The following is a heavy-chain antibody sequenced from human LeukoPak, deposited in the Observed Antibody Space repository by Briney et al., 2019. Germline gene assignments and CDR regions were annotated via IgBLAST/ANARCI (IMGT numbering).Heavy chain of an antibody. J-gene: IGHJ4*02. CDR3: ARVATGFDY. CDR2: IYYSGGT. V-gene: IGHV4-59*01. Sequence: PSETLSLTCTVSGGSISSYYWSWIRQPPGKGLEWIGYIYYSGGTNYNPSLKSRVTISVDTSKNQFSLKLSSVTAADTAVYYCARVATGFDYWGQGTLVTVSS. CDR1: GGSISSYY.